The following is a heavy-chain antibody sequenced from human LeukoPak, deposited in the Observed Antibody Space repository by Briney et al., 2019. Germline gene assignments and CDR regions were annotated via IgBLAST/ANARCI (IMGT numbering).Heavy chain of an antibody. Sequence: GGSLRLSCAASGFIFSSYAMSWVRQAPGKGLEWVSVISGSSGSTYYADSVKGRFTISRDNSENTLYLQMNSLRAEDTAVYYCAKQVGYTYGYIDYWGQGTLVTVSS. CDR2: ISGSSGST. D-gene: IGHD5-18*01. J-gene: IGHJ4*02. V-gene: IGHV3-23*01. CDR1: GFIFSSYA. CDR3: AKQVGYTYGYIDY.